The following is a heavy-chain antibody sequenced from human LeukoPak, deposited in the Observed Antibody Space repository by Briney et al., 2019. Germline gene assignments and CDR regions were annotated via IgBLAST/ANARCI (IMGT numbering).Heavy chain of an antibody. Sequence: GGSLRLSCAASGFTVSSNYMNWVRQAPGKGLEWVSYISSSSTIYYADSVKGRFTISRDNAKNSLYLQMNSLRDEDTAVYYCARGTGGDWFDPWGQGTLVTVSS. V-gene: IGHV3-69-1*01. J-gene: IGHJ5*02. CDR1: GFTVSSNY. D-gene: IGHD3-10*01. CDR3: ARGTGGDWFDP. CDR2: ISSSSTI.